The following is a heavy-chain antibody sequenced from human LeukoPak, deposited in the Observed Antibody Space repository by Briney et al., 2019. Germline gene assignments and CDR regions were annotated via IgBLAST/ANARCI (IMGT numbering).Heavy chain of an antibody. CDR1: GGSISSSGFF. CDR2: ISYSGSP. Sequence: SETLSLTCTVSGGSISSSGFFWSWIRQHPGKGLESIGYISYSGSPYYNPSLKGRLTMSVDTSKNEFSLQLTSLTAADTAVYYCAKGPGAEGLGNWGQGTLVIVSS. J-gene: IGHJ4*02. V-gene: IGHV4-31*03. CDR3: AKGPGAEGLGN. D-gene: IGHD4-17*01.